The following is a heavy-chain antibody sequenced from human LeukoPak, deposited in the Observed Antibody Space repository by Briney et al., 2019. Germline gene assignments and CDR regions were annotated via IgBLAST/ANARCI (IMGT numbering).Heavy chain of an antibody. CDR3: ARYYDGNGSCRRFFDY. D-gene: IGHD3-22*01. CDR1: GGSITSFY. J-gene: IGHJ4*02. Sequence: PSETLSLTCTLSGGSITSFYWTWIRQPPGKGLEWLCYIYSSGSTNYTASLKSRVTMSLGTSNKPFYLPLSSVTAADTAVYYCARYYDGNGSCRRFFDYWGQGTLVTVSS. CDR2: IYSSGST. V-gene: IGHV4-59*01.